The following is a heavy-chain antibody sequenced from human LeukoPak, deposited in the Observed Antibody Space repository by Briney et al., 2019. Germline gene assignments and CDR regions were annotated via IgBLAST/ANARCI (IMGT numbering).Heavy chain of an antibody. Sequence: PGRSLRLSCAASGFTFDDYAMHWVRQAPGKGLEWVSGISWSSGSIGYADSVKGRFTISRDNAKNSLYLQMNSLRAEDTALYYCAKALGYCSGGSCYSRWYFDLWGRGTLVTVSS. J-gene: IGHJ2*01. V-gene: IGHV3-9*01. CDR1: GFTFDDYA. CDR2: ISWSSGSI. CDR3: AKALGYCSGGSCYSRWYFDL. D-gene: IGHD2-15*01.